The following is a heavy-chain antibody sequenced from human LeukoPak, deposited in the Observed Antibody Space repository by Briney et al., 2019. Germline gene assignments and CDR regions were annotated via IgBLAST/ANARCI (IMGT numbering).Heavy chain of an antibody. V-gene: IGHV3-9*01. J-gene: IGHJ5*02. D-gene: IGHD6-13*01. CDR1: GFTFDDYA. Sequence: GRSLRLSCAASGFTFDDYAMHWVRQAPGKGLEWVSGISWNSGSIGYADSVKGRFTISRDNAKNSLYLQMNSLRAEDTALYYCAKDSIAAAGGVGWFDPWGQGTLVTVSS. CDR2: ISWNSGSI. CDR3: AKDSIAAAGGVGWFDP.